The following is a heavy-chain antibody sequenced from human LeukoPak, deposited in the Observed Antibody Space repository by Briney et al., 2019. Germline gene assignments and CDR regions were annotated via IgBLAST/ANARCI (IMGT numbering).Heavy chain of an antibody. Sequence: SVKVSCKASGGTFSSYAISWVRQAPGQGLEWMGGIIPIFGTADYAQKFQGRVTITADESTSTAYMELSSLRSEDTAVYYCARAPWYSSSWWGFDYWGQGTLVTVSS. CDR1: GGTFSSYA. V-gene: IGHV1-69*13. CDR2: IIPIFGTA. D-gene: IGHD6-13*01. CDR3: ARAPWYSSSWWGFDY. J-gene: IGHJ4*02.